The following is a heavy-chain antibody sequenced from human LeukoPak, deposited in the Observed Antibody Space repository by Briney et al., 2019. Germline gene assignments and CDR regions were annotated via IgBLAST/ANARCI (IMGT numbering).Heavy chain of an antibody. V-gene: IGHV4-59*11. J-gene: IGHJ3*02. CDR3: ARKYYYDSSGSLYDAFDI. Sequence: PSETLSLTCTVSGGSISSHYWSWIRQPPGKGLEWIGYIYYSGSTNYNPSLKSRVTISVDTSKNQFSLKLSSVTAADTAAYYCARKYYYDSSGSLYDAFDIWGQGTMVTVSS. D-gene: IGHD3-22*01. CDR1: GGSISSHY. CDR2: IYYSGST.